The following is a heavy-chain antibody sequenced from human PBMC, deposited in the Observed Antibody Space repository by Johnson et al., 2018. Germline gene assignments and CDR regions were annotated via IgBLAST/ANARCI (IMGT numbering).Heavy chain of an antibody. CDR2: ISNSGKRI. D-gene: IGHD6-19*01. Sequence: VQLVESGGGLVKPGGSLRLSCAASGFTFSDYYMSWIRHAPGKGLEWLSFISNSGKRISYADSVKGRSTISRDNVKNSLYLQLSSLRGDDTGVYYCARDRSGWFDCWGQGILVIVSS. CDR3: ARDRSGWFDC. J-gene: IGHJ4*02. CDR1: GFTFSDYY. V-gene: IGHV3-11*04.